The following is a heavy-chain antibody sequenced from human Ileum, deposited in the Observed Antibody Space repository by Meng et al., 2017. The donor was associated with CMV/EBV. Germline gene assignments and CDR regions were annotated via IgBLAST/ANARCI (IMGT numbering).Heavy chain of an antibody. V-gene: IGHV3-30*02. CDR3: ANVFRSGGETDY. D-gene: IGHD3-16*01. CDR2: IRHDGSEK. Sequence: GGPLSLSCAASGFTFSSYGMNWVRQAPAKGLEWVAFIRHDGSEKYYADSVKGRFTVSSDNSKNTLYLPMNSLRAEDTAVYYCANVFRSGGETDYWGQGTLVTVSS. J-gene: IGHJ4*02. CDR1: GFTFSSYG.